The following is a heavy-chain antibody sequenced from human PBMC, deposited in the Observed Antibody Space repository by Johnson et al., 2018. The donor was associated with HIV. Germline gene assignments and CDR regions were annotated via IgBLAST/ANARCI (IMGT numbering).Heavy chain of an antibody. J-gene: IGHJ3*02. CDR1: GLTFSNAW. CDR2: IKNRVDGGTT. Sequence: VQLVESGGGFVKPGGSLRLSCAASGLTFSNAWMTWVRQAPGRGLEWVGLIKNRVDGGTTHYAAPVRGRFTISRDDTKNTLYLHMNSLKTADTGVYFCVTGARGVGDLYRGRADAFDIWGRGTMVTVSS. CDR3: VTGARGVGDLYRGRADAFDI. V-gene: IGHV3-15*01. D-gene: IGHD3-10*01.